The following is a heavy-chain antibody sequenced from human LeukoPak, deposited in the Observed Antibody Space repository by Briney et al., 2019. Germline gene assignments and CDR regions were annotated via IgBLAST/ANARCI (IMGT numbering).Heavy chain of an antibody. CDR1: GLTFSSYW. Sequence: GGSLRLSCAASGLTFSSYWMHWVRQAPGKGLMWVSLITTDGSSTTYADSVKGRFTISRDNAKNTLYLQMNSLRAEDTAVYYCARDYYSGGRDLDYWGQGTLVTVSS. CDR3: ARDYYSGGRDLDY. CDR2: ITTDGSST. J-gene: IGHJ4*02. V-gene: IGHV3-74*01. D-gene: IGHD3-10*01.